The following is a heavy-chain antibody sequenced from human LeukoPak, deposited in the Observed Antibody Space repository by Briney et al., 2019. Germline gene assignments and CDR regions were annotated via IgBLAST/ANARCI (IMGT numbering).Heavy chain of an antibody. Sequence: GRSLRLSCAASGFTFSSYAMHWVRQAPGKGLEWVAVISYDGSNKNFADSVKGRFTISRDNAKNSLYLQMNSLRAEDTAMYYCARDLEYYDYWGQGTLVTVSS. CDR1: GFTFSSYA. D-gene: IGHD1-26*01. CDR2: ISYDGSNK. J-gene: IGHJ4*02. CDR3: ARDLEYYDY. V-gene: IGHV3-30-3*01.